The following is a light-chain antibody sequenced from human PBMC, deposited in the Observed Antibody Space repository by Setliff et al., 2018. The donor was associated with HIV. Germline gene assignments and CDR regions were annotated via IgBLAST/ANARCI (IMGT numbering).Light chain of an antibody. CDR1: ISEIGNYNL. Sequence: QSVLTQPASVSGSPGQSITISCTGTISEIGNYNLVSWYQQHPGKAPKLMIYEVTERPSGVSDRFSGSKSGNSASLTISGLQAEDEADYYCCSYVGSSTFPKWMFGGGPK. J-gene: IGLJ3*02. CDR3: CSYVGSSTFPKWM. V-gene: IGLV2-23*02. CDR2: EVT.